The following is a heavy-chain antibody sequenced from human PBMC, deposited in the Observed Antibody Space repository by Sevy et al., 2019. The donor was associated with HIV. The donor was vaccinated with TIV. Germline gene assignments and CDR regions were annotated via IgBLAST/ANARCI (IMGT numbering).Heavy chain of an antibody. D-gene: IGHD6-25*01. J-gene: IGHJ4*02. CDR3: ARVRVAAADYYFDY. CDR1: GFSFSDYY. CDR2: ISSGGRII. V-gene: IGHV3-11*01. Sequence: GGSLRLSCATSGFSFSDYYMSWIRQAPGKGLEWISYISSGGRIIYYADSLKGRFTISRDNTNKSLYLRMNSLRDEDTAVYYCARVRVAAADYYFDYWGQGTLVTVSS.